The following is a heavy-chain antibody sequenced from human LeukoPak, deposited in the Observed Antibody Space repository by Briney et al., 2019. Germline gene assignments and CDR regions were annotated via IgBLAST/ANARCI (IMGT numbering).Heavy chain of an antibody. V-gene: IGHV4-34*01. J-gene: IGHJ5*02. CDR3: ARREEGGYTYGYWFDP. Sequence: SETLSLTCAVYGESCSAYSWSWIRQPPGKGLEWIGDINHSGSTNYNPSLKSRVTISLDTSKNQFSLKLSSVAAANTAVYYCARREEGGYTYGYWFDPWGQGTLVTVSS. CDR2: INHSGST. D-gene: IGHD5-18*01. CDR1: GESCSAYS.